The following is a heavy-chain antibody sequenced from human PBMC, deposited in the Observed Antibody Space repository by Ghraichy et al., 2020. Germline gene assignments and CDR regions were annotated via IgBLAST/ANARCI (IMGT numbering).Heavy chain of an antibody. V-gene: IGHV3-30*02. CDR2: IRYDGSNK. CDR3: AKDWAPHQTTVVTPADYYYYGMDV. Sequence: GGSLRLSCAASGFTFSSYGMHWVRQAPGKGLEWVAFIRYDGSNKYYADSVKGRFTISRDNSKNTLYLQMNSLRAEDTAVYYCAKDWAPHQTTVVTPADYYYYGMDVWGQGTTVTVSS. D-gene: IGHD4-23*01. J-gene: IGHJ6*02. CDR1: GFTFSSYG.